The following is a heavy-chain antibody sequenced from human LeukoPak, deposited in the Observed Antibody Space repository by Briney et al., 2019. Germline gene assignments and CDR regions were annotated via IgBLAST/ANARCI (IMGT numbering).Heavy chain of an antibody. D-gene: IGHD3-3*01. CDR2: IYHSGST. Sequence: PSETLSLTCTVSGGSISSYYWSWIRQPPGKGLEWIGYIYHSGSTYYNPSLKSRVTISVDRSKNQFSLKLSSVTAADTAVYYCARELPITIFGVARSGDAFDIWGQGTMVTVSS. CDR1: GGSISSYY. CDR3: ARELPITIFGVARSGDAFDI. J-gene: IGHJ3*02. V-gene: IGHV4-59*12.